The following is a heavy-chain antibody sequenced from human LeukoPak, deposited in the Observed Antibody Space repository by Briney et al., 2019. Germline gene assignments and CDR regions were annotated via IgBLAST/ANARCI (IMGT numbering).Heavy chain of an antibody. CDR2: INPNSGGT. Sequence: ASVKVSCKASGYTFTGYYMHWVRQAPGQGLEWMGRINPNSGGTNYAQKFQGRVTMTRDTSISTAYMELSRLRSDDTAVYYCAREKVRQSGMDVWGQGTTVTVSS. CDR1: GYTFTGYY. CDR3: AREKVRQSGMDV. J-gene: IGHJ6*02. V-gene: IGHV1-2*06. D-gene: IGHD2-2*01.